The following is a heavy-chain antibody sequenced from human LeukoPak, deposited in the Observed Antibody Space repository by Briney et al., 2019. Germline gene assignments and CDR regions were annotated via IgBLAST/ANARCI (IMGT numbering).Heavy chain of an antibody. Sequence: GGSLRLSCVAYGFTFSRSWMSWVRQAPGKGLERVANIKENGNERHYLDSVKGRFTISRDNAKNSLYLQMNSLRAEDTAVYFCARLQSDYFNSWGQGTLVTVSS. CDR2: IKENGNER. CDR3: ARLQSDYFNS. V-gene: IGHV3-7*04. J-gene: IGHJ4*02. CDR1: GFTFSRSW.